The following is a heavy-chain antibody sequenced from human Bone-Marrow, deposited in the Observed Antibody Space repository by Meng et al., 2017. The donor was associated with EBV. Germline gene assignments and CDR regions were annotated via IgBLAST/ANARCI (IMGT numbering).Heavy chain of an antibody. Sequence: QMQLGQSGSELKKPGASVKVSFKASGYTFTSYAMNWVRQAPGQGLEWMGWINTNTGNPTYAQGFTGRFVFSLDTSVSTAYLQISSLKAEDTAVYYCARGKGSSWYNWFDPWGQGTLVTVSS. CDR2: INTNTGNP. D-gene: IGHD6-13*01. V-gene: IGHV7-4-1*02. CDR3: ARGKGSSWYNWFDP. J-gene: IGHJ5*02. CDR1: GYTFTSYA.